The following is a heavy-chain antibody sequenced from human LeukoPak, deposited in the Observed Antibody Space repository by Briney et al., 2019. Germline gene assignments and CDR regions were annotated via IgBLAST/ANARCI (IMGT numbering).Heavy chain of an antibody. Sequence: SETLSLTCTVSGGSISSGSYYWGWIRQPPGKGLEWIGSIYYSGSTYYNPSLKSRVTISVDTSKNQFSLKLSSVTAADTAVYYCARLYWAAAGQDAFDIWGQGTMVTVSS. D-gene: IGHD6-13*01. V-gene: IGHV4-39*01. CDR1: GGSISSGSYY. CDR3: ARLYWAAAGQDAFDI. CDR2: IYYSGST. J-gene: IGHJ3*02.